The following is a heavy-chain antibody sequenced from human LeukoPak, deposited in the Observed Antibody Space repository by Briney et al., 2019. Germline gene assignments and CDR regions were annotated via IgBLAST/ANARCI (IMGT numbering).Heavy chain of an antibody. D-gene: IGHD3-22*01. CDR2: ISYDGSNK. Sequence: GGSLRLSCAASGFTFSSYAMHWVRQAPGKGLEWVAVISYDGSNKYYADSVKGRFTISRDNSKNTLYLQMSSLRAEDTAVYYCARGGHYYDSSGYSAFDYWGQGTLVTVSS. J-gene: IGHJ4*02. CDR1: GFTFSSYA. V-gene: IGHV3-30*04. CDR3: ARGGHYYDSSGYSAFDY.